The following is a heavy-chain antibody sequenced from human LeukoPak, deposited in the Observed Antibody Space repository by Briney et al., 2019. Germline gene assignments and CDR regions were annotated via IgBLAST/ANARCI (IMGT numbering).Heavy chain of an antibody. Sequence: VASVKVSCKASGGTFSSYAISWVRQAPGQGLEWMGRIIPIFGTANYAQKFQGRVTITTDESTSTAYMELSSLRSEDTAVYYCARGVPPYSSGWTGFDYWGQGTLVTVSP. J-gene: IGHJ4*02. D-gene: IGHD6-19*01. CDR1: GGTFSSYA. CDR3: ARGVPPYSSGWTGFDY. V-gene: IGHV1-69*05. CDR2: IIPIFGTA.